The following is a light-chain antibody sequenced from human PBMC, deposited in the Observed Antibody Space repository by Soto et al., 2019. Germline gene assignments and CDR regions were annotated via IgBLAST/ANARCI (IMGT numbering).Light chain of an antibody. J-gene: IGLJ3*02. CDR1: SSDIGGYKY. CDR2: EVS. V-gene: IGLV2-14*01. Sequence: QSVLTQPASVSGSLGQSITISCTGTSSDIGGYKYVSWYQQHPGKAPKLIIFEVSNRPSGVSDRFSGSNSGNTASLTLSGLQAEGGADYYCTSYSRYRVLVFGGGTKVTVL. CDR3: TSYSRYRVLV.